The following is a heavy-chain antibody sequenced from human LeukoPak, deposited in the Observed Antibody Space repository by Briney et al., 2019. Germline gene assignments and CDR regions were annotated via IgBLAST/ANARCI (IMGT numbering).Heavy chain of an antibody. Sequence: GGSLRLSCAASGFTFSTYNMNWVRQAPGKGLEWVSYISSSGSSIYYADSVKGRFTISRDNAKNSLYLQMNSLRAEDTAVYYCARDVGGVVVSAFDYWGQGTLVTVSS. V-gene: IGHV3-48*01. J-gene: IGHJ4*02. D-gene: IGHD3-22*01. CDR1: GFTFSTYN. CDR3: ARDVGGVVVSAFDY. CDR2: ISSSGSSI.